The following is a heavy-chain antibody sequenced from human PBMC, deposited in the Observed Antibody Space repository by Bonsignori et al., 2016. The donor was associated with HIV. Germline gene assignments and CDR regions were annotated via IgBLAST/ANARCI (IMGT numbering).Heavy chain of an antibody. CDR2: IYYSGST. Sequence: WIRQPPGKGLEWIGSIYYSGSTYYNPSLKSRVTISVDTSKNQFSLKLSSVTAADTAVYYCARGITYYDFWSGSSPFYYFDYWGQGTLVTVSS. CDR3: ARGITYYDFWSGSSPFYYFDY. D-gene: IGHD3-3*01. J-gene: IGHJ4*02. V-gene: IGHV4-39*07.